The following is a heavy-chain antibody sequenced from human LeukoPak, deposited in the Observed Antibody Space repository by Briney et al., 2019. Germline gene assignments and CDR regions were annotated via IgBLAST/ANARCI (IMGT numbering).Heavy chain of an antibody. CDR3: AKDQSQLWFIFDY. D-gene: IGHD5-18*01. CDR2: ISYDGSNK. CDR1: GFSFRTYG. V-gene: IGHV3-30*18. J-gene: IGHJ4*02. Sequence: GGSLRLSCAASGFSFRTYGMQWVRQAPGKGLEWGAVISYDGSNKYYADSVKGRFTISRDNSKNSLYLQMNSLRAEDTAVYYCAKDQSQLWFIFDYWGQGTLATVSS.